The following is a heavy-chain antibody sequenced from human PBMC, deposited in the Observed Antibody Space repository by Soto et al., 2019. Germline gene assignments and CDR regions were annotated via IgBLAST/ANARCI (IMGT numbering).Heavy chain of an antibody. CDR1: GFSLSTAGVG. D-gene: IGHD2-2*01. J-gene: IGHJ4*02. CDR2: IYWDDDK. Sequence: QITLKESGPTLVKPTQTLTLTCTFSGFSLSTAGVGVGWIRQPPGKTLEWLALIYWDDDKRYRPSLKSRLTVTKDTSKNPVVLTMTNMDPVDTATYYCTHFSEGCSSTRCSFDYWGQGTLVTVSS. V-gene: IGHV2-5*02. CDR3: THFSEGCSSTRCSFDY.